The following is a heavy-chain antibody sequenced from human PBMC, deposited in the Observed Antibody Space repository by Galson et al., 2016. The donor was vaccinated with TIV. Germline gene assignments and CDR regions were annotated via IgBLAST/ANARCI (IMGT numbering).Heavy chain of an antibody. V-gene: IGHV3-23*01. D-gene: IGHD3-3*01. CDR1: GFTFIDFA. CDR3: AKTIAVSGVLTNYFYYGIDV. Sequence: SLRLSCAASGFTFIDFAMHWVRQAPGKGREWVSSISATGGTTNYADSVKGRFTPSRDNSKDQLYLQMNSLSAEDTAVYYYAKTIAVSGVLTNYFYYGIDVWGRATTVSAS. J-gene: IGHJ6*01. CDR2: ISATGGTT.